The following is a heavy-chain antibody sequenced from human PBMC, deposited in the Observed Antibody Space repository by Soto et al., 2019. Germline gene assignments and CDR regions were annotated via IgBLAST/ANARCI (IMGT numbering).Heavy chain of an antibody. Sequence: ADSVNVSCKASRYTFTSYNISWVRQAPGEGLEWVAGSNSNSGNSDHAQKFQGRLAVTRDTSISTAYMELSSLRSDDTAVYYCVLLRVFERWGTGTLVNVSS. D-gene: IGHD3-3*01. J-gene: IGHJ6*04. CDR2: SNSNSGNS. V-gene: IGHV1-8*01. CDR3: VLLRVFER. CDR1: RYTFTSYN.